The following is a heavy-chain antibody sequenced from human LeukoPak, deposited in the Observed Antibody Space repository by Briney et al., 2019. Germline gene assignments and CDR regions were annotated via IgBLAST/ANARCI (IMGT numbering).Heavy chain of an antibody. CDR3: ARGKVASTSYGGWYFDL. Sequence: LSLTCAVSGGSISSGGYSWSWVRQAPGKGLEWVAVISYDGSNKYYADSVKGRFTISRDNSKNTLYLQMNSLRAEDTAVYYCARGKVASTSYGGWYFDLWGRGTLVTVSS. J-gene: IGHJ2*01. V-gene: IGHV3-30*03. CDR2: ISYDGSNK. CDR1: GGSISSGG. D-gene: IGHD2-2*01.